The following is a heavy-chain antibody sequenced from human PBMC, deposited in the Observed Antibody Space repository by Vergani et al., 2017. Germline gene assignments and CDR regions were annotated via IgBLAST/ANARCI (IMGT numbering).Heavy chain of an antibody. CDR3: ARGSSGWSSFDY. D-gene: IGHD6-19*01. CDR2: IYYSGST. CDR1: GGSISSSSYY. J-gene: IGHJ4*02. Sequence: QLQLQESGPGLVKPSETLSLTCTVSGGSISSSSYYWGWIRQPPGKGLEWIGSIYYSGSTYYNVSLKSRVTISVDTSKNQFSLKLSSVTAAETAVYYCARGSSGWSSFDYWGQGSLVTVSS. V-gene: IGHV4-39*01.